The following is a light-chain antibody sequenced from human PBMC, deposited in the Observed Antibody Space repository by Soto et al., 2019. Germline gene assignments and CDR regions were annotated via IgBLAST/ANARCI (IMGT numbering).Light chain of an antibody. CDR1: QSVSSY. Sequence: EIVLTQSPGTLSLSPGERATLSCRASQSVSSYLAWYQQKPGQAPRLLIYDASNRATGIPARFSGSGSGTDFTLTISRLEPEDFAVYYCQQYGSPPRTFGGGTKVDIK. CDR2: DAS. J-gene: IGKJ4*02. V-gene: IGKV3-20*01. CDR3: QQYGSPPRT.